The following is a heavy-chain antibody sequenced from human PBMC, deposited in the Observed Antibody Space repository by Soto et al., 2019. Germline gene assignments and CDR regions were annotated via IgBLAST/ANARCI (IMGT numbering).Heavy chain of an antibody. CDR1: GFTFSSYG. CDR3: ARYIPGVRYYGMDV. V-gene: IGHV3-33*01. Sequence: PGGSLRLSCAASGFTFSSYGMHWVRQAPGKGLEWVAVIRFDGSNIHYADSVKGRFTISRDNSKNTLYLQMYSLRAEDTAVYYCARYIPGVRYYGMDVWGQGTTVTVSS. D-gene: IGHD2-2*01. J-gene: IGHJ6*02. CDR2: IRFDGSNI.